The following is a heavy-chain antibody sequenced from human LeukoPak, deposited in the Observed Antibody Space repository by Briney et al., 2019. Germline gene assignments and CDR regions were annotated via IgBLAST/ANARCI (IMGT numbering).Heavy chain of an antibody. CDR2: ISAHNGNT. CDR1: GYTFTSYG. V-gene: IGHV1-18*01. D-gene: IGHD3-16*01. J-gene: IGHJ6*03. CDR3: ARDYVHYYYMDV. Sequence: ASVKVSCKASGYTFTSYGISWVRQAPGQGLEWMGWISAHNGNTKNAQKIQGRVTMTTDTSTSTAYMELRSLGSDDTAVYYCARDYVHYYYMDVWGKGTTVTVSS.